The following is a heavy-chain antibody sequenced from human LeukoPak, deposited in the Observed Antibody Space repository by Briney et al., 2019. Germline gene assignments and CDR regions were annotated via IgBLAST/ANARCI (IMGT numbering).Heavy chain of an antibody. J-gene: IGHJ6*04. Sequence: SETLSLTCAVYGGSFSGYYWSWIRQPPGKGLEWIGEINHSGSTNYNPSLKSRVTISVDTSKNQFSLKLSCVTAADTAVYYCARVVPAAIGTTYYYGMDVWGKGTTVTVSS. CDR3: ARVVPAAIGTTYYYGMDV. D-gene: IGHD2-2*01. V-gene: IGHV4-34*01. CDR2: INHSGST. CDR1: GGSFSGYY.